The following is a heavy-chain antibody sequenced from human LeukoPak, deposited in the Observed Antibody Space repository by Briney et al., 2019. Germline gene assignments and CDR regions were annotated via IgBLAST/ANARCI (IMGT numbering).Heavy chain of an antibody. Sequence: ASVKVSCKASGYTFTSYGISWVRQAPGQGLEWMGWISAYNGNTNYAQKLQGRVAMTTDTSTSTAYMELRSLRSDDTAVYNCARQGTSYYHYGMDVWGQGTTVTVSS. CDR3: ARQGTSYYHYGMDV. CDR1: GYTFTSYG. V-gene: IGHV1-18*01. J-gene: IGHJ6*02. CDR2: ISAYNGNT.